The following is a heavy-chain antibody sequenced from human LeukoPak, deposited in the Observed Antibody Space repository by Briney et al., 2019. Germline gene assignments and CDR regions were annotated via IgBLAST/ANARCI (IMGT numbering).Heavy chain of an antibody. J-gene: IGHJ4*02. CDR3: ARGYYGSGSYYSFVG. V-gene: IGHV1-24*01. Sequence: ASVKVSCKVSGYTLTELSMHWVRQAPGKGLEWMGGFDPENSKTIYAQKFQGRVTMTEDTSTDTAYMELSSLRSEDTAVYYCARGYYGSGSYYSFVGWGQGTLVTVSS. D-gene: IGHD3-10*01. CDR1: GYTLTELS. CDR2: FDPENSKT.